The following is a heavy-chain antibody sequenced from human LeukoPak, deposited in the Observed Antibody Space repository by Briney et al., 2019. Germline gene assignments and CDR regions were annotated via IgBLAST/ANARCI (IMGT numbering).Heavy chain of an antibody. J-gene: IGHJ3*02. Sequence: SETLSLTCTVSGGSISSSSYYWGWIRQPPGKGLEWIGEINHSGSTNYNPSLKSRVTISVDTSKNQFSLKLSSVTAADTAVYYCARVAKYYYGSGSYLEDDAFGIWGQGTMVTVSS. CDR3: ARVAKYYYGSGSYLEDDAFGI. D-gene: IGHD3-10*01. CDR2: INHSGST. CDR1: GGSISSSSYY. V-gene: IGHV4-39*07.